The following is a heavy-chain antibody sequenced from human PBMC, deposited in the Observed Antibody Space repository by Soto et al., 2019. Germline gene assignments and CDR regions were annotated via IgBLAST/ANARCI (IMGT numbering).Heavy chain of an antibody. CDR1: GFSLSTSGVG. Sequence: SGPTLVNPTQTLTLTCTFSGFSLSTSGVGVGWIRQPPGKALEWLALIYWDDDKRYSPSLKSRLTITKDTSKNQVVLTMTNMDPVDTATYYCAHRRAYYGSGSYEDWLDPWGQGTPVTVSS. CDR3: AHRRAYYGSGSYEDWLDP. D-gene: IGHD3-10*01. V-gene: IGHV2-5*02. J-gene: IGHJ5*02. CDR2: IYWDDDK.